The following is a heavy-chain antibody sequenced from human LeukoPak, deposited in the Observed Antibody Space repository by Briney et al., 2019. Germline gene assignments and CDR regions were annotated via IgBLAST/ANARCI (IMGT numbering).Heavy chain of an antibody. D-gene: IGHD2-2*01. V-gene: IGHV1-69*13. J-gene: IGHJ5*02. Sequence: SVKVSCKASGGTFSSYAISWVRQAPGQRLEWMGGIIPIFGTANYAQKFQGRVTITADESTSTAYMELSSLRSEDTAVYYCARLRNIVVVPAAINTPNWFDPWGQGTLVTVSS. CDR1: GGTFSSYA. CDR3: ARLRNIVVVPAAINTPNWFDP. CDR2: IIPIFGTA.